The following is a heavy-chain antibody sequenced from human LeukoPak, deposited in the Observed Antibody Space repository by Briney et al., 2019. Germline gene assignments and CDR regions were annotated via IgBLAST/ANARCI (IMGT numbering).Heavy chain of an antibody. D-gene: IGHD6-25*01. V-gene: IGHV1-8*01. J-gene: IGHJ6*03. CDR1: GYTFTSYD. Sequence: ASVKVSCKASGYTFTSYDINWVRQATGQGLEWMGWMNPNSGNTGYAQKFQGRVTMTRNTSISTAYMELSSLRSEDTAVYYCARGFSGWYYYYYYMDVWGKGTTVTVSS. CDR2: MNPNSGNT. CDR3: ARGFSGWYYYYYYMDV.